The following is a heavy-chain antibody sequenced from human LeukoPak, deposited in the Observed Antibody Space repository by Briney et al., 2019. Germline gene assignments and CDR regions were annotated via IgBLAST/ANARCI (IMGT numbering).Heavy chain of an antibody. CDR3: ARDVRYCSSTSCAINDY. V-gene: IGHV3-7*03. J-gene: IGHJ4*02. D-gene: IGHD2-2*01. CDR1: GFTFSSYW. CDR2: IKQDGSEK. Sequence: PGGSLRLSCAASGFTFSSYWMSWVRQAPGKGLEWVANIKQDGSEKYYVDSVNGRFTISRDNAKNSLYLQMNSLRAEDTAVYYCARDVRYCSSTSCAINDYWGQGTLVTVSS.